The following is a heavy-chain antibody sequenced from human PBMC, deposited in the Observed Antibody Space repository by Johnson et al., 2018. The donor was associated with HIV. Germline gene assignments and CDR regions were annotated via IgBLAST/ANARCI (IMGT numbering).Heavy chain of an antibody. V-gene: IGHV3-NL1*01. J-gene: IGHJ3*01. Sequence: QVQLVESGGGVVQPGGSLRLSCAASGFTFANYGMHWVRQAPGKGLEWVSVIYSGGRTDYADSVTGRFTISRDNSKNTLYLQMNSLRAEATAVYYCARAPLGYCSSSTCITDAFDVWGQGTMVTVSS. CDR1: GFTFANYG. CDR2: IYSGGRT. CDR3: ARAPLGYCSSSTCITDAFDV. D-gene: IGHD2-2*01.